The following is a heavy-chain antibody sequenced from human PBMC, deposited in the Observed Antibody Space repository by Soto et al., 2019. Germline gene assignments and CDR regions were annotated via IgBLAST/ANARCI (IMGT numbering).Heavy chain of an antibody. Sequence: QVQLQESGPGLVKPSGTLSLTCAVSGGSISSSNWWSWVRQPPGKGLEWIGEIYHSGSTNYNPSLKSRVTIAVDKAKNQFSRKLSSVTAADTAVYYCARVVGGYYYGMDVWGQGTTVTVSS. V-gene: IGHV4-4*02. CDR2: IYHSGST. J-gene: IGHJ6*02. CDR1: GGSISSSNW. D-gene: IGHD2-2*01. CDR3: ARVVGGYYYGMDV.